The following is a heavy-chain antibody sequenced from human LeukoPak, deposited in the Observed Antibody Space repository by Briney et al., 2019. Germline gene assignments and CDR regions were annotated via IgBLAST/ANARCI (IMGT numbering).Heavy chain of an antibody. D-gene: IGHD2-8*01. CDR2: IIPIFGTA. V-gene: IGHV1-69*13. J-gene: IGHJ4*02. CDR1: GGTFSSYA. Sequence: ASVKVSCKASGGTFSSYAISWVRQAPGQGLEWMGGIIPIFGTANYAQKFQGRVTITADESTSTAYMELSSLRSEDTAVYYCARQWSPLYYFDYWGQGTLVTVSS. CDR3: ARQWSPLYYFDY.